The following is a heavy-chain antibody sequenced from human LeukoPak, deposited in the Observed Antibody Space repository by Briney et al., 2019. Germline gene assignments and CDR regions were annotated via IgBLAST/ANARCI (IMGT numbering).Heavy chain of an antibody. CDR1: GDSVSSNSAA. CDR2: TYYRSKWNY. CDR3: ARTGIAAGTTTYFDY. Sequence: SQTLSLTFAISGDSVSSNSAAWNWLRQSPSRGLEWLGRTYYRSKWNYDYAESVKSRVTFTPDTSKNQFSLQLTSVAPEDTALYYCARTGIAAGTTTYFDYWGQGTLVTVSS. V-gene: IGHV6-1*01. J-gene: IGHJ4*02. D-gene: IGHD6-13*01.